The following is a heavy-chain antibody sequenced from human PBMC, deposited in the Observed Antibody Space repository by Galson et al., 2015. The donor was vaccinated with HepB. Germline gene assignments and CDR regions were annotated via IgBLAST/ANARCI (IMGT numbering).Heavy chain of an antibody. Sequence: SLRLSCAASGFTFSSYAMHWVRRAPGKGLEWVAVISYDGSNKCYADSVKGRFTISRDNSKSALYLQMNSLRAEDTAVYYCARDFPTSGSYYNVYDAFDIWGQGTMVTVSS. V-gene: IGHV3-30*04. CDR2: ISYDGSNK. D-gene: IGHD3-10*01. CDR1: GFTFSSYA. J-gene: IGHJ3*02. CDR3: ARDFPTSGSYYNVYDAFDI.